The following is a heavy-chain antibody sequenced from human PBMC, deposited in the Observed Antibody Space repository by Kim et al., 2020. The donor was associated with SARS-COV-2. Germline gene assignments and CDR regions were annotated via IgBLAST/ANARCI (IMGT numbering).Heavy chain of an antibody. CDR1: GGSFSGYY. CDR3: ARATNRSHGDP. D-gene: IGHD2-8*01. CDR2: INHSGST. Sequence: SETLSLTCAVYGGSFSGYYWSWIRQPPGKGLEWIGEINHSGSTNYNPSLKSRVTISVDTSKNQFSLKLSSVTAADTAVYYCARATNRSHGDPWGQGTLVTVSS. J-gene: IGHJ5*02. V-gene: IGHV4-34*01.